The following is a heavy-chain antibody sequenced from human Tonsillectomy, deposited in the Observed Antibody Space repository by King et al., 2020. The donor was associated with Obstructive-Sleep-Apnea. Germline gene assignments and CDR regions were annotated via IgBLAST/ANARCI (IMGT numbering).Heavy chain of an antibody. D-gene: IGHD6-19*01. CDR2: INPSGGST. CDR1: GYTFTSYC. J-gene: IGHJ6*02. Sequence: VQLVESGAEVKKPGASVKVSCKASGYTFTSYCIHWVRQAPGQGLEWMGIINPSGGSTTYAQKFQGRVTMTRDTSASTVYMELSSLGSDDTAVYFCARGGLPDRSPGPQWLVRLYSYYAMDVWGQGTTVTVSS. V-gene: IGHV1-46*01. CDR3: ARGGLPDRSPGPQWLVRLYSYYAMDV.